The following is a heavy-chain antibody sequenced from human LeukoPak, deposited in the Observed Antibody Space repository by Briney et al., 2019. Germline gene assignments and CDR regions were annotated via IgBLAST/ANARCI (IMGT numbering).Heavy chain of an antibody. CDR1: GGSISSSSYY. CDR3: ARLTPRDYYGSGAYTYYFDY. D-gene: IGHD3-10*01. J-gene: IGHJ4*02. CDR2: IYYSGST. Sequence: SETLSLTCTVSGGSISSSSYYWGWIRPPPGKGLEWIGSIYYSGSTYYSPSLKSRVTISVDTSKNQFSLKLSSVTAADTAVYYCARLTPRDYYGSGAYTYYFDYWGQGTLVTVSS. V-gene: IGHV4-39*01.